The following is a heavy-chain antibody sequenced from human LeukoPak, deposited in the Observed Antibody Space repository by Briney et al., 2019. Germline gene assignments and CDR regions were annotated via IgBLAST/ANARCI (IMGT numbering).Heavy chain of an antibody. J-gene: IGHJ4*02. CDR3: ATETNGRHYYY. CDR1: GLTFSTSG. V-gene: IGHV3-21*06. D-gene: IGHD1-14*01. CDR2: IGPTGSDR. Sequence: GGSLRLSCTASGLTFSTSGFNWVRQAPVKGLEWVASIGPTGSDRYHADSIKGRFTISRDNANNFLYLQMNSLRAEDTAVYYCATETNGRHYYYWGQRTLLTVSS.